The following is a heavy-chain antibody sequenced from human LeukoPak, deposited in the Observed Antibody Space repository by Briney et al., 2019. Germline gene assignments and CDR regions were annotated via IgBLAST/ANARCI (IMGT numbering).Heavy chain of an antibody. V-gene: IGHV4-38-2*01. CDR2: IYHSGTT. CDR3: ACSRDLYSPLDY. J-gene: IGHJ4*02. Sequence: PSETLSLTCAVSGYSISSGYFWGWIRQPPGKGLEWIGSIYHSGTTYYNPSLKSRITISVDTSKNQLSLKLNSVTAADTALYYCACSRDLYSPLDYWGQGTLVTVSS. D-gene: IGHD5-24*01. CDR1: GYSISSGYF.